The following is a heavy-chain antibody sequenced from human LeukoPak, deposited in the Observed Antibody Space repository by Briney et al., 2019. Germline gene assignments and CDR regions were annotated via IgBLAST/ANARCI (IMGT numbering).Heavy chain of an antibody. V-gene: IGHV1-8*01. CDR3: AREFWRDEY. CDR2: MNPNSGNT. Sequence: ASVKVSCKASGYTFTSYDINWVRQATGQGLEWMGWMNPNSGNTGYAQKLQGRLTMTWDTSITTAYMELSSLRSEDTAIYYCAREFWRDEYWGQGTLGTVSS. J-gene: IGHJ4*02. D-gene: IGHD3-3*01. CDR1: GYTFTSYD.